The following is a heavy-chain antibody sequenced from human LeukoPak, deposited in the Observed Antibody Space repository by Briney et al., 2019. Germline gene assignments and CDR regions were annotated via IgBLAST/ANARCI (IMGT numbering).Heavy chain of an antibody. V-gene: IGHV4-34*01. CDR1: GGSFSGYY. CDR3: ARRTKVSAYYYGSGSSRGNHNWFDP. CDR2: INHSGST. J-gene: IGHJ5*02. Sequence: SETLSLTCAVYGGSFSGYYWSWIRQPPGKGLEWIGEINHSGSTNYNPSLKSRVTISVDTSKNQFSLKLSSVTAADTAVYYCARRTKVSAYYYGSGSSRGNHNWFDPWGQGTLVTVSS. D-gene: IGHD3-10*01.